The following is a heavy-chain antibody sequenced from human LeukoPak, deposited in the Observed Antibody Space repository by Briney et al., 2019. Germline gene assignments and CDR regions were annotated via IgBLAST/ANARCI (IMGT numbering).Heavy chain of an antibody. D-gene: IGHD2/OR15-2a*01. CDR2: IYYSGST. CDR3: MSNYLQGGYYFNS. V-gene: IGHV4-59*08. CDR1: GGSISSYY. J-gene: IGHJ4*02. Sequence: SETLSLTCTVSGGSISSYYWSWIRQPPGKGLEWIGYIYYSGSTNYNPSLKSRVTISVDTSKNQFSLKLRSLTAADTAVYYCMSNYLQGGYYFNSWGQGTLVTVSS.